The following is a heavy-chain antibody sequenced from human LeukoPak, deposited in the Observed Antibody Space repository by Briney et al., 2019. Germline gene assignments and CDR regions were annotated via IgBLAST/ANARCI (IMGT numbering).Heavy chain of an antibody. J-gene: IGHJ5*02. V-gene: IGHV1-46*01. Sequence: ASVKVSCKASGYTFTSYYMHWVRQAPGQGLEWMGIINPSGGSTSYAQKFQGRVTITADESTSTAYMELSSLRSEDTAVYYCAREGYDFPFDPWGQGTLVTVSS. CDR1: GYTFTSYY. D-gene: IGHD3-3*01. CDR2: INPSGGST. CDR3: AREGYDFPFDP.